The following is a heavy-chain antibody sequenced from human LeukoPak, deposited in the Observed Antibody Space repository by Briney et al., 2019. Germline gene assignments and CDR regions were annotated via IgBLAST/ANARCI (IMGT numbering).Heavy chain of an antibody. J-gene: IGHJ4*02. CDR3: ARDATTNYCDSSGYLDY. CDR1: GFTFSSYW. Sequence: PGGSLRLSCAASGFTFSSYWMSWVRQAPGKGLEWVANIKQDGSEKYYVDSVKGRFTISRDNAKNSLYLQMNSLRAEDTAVYHCARDATTNYCDSSGYLDYWGQGTLVTVSS. CDR2: IKQDGSEK. V-gene: IGHV3-7*01. D-gene: IGHD3-22*01.